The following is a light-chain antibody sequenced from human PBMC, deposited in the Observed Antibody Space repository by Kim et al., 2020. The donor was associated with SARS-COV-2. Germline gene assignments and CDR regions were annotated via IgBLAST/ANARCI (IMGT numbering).Light chain of an antibody. CDR3: HQYNNWPPTT. CDR2: GAS. V-gene: IGKV3-15*01. Sequence: EIVMTQSPATLSVSPGERATLSCRASQSVSSNLAWYQQKPGQAPRLLIYGASTRATGIPARFSGSGSGTEFTLTISSLQSEDFAVYYCHQYNNWPPTTFGQGTTVEI. CDR1: QSVSSN. J-gene: IGKJ1*01.